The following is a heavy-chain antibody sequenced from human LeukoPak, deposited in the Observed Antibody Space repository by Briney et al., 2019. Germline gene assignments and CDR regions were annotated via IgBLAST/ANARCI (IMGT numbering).Heavy chain of an antibody. V-gene: IGHV3-23*01. D-gene: IGHD3-10*01. CDR3: ARPPMVRGVIITGDDVFDI. Sequence: GGSLRLSCAASGFTFSSYAMSWVRQAPGKGLEWVSAVSSTGVSTYYADSVKGRFTISRDNSKNTLYLQMNSLKAEDTAVYYCARPPMVRGVIITGDDVFDIWGQGTMVTVSS. CDR2: VSSTGVST. J-gene: IGHJ3*02. CDR1: GFTFSSYA.